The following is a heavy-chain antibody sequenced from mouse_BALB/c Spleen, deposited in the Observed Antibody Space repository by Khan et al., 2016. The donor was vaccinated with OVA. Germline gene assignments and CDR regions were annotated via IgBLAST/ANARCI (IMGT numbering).Heavy chain of an antibody. CDR1: GYTFTSYW. CDR3: TRGYFGNYDFAY. V-gene: IGHV1S132*01. Sequence: QVQLQQSGAELSKPGASVKLSCRTSGYTFTSYWIQWVKQRPGQGLGWLGQIFPGTGTTYYNENFKGKATLTVDTSSSTVYMQLSSLTSEDSAVYFCTRGYFGNYDFAYWGQGTLVTVSA. D-gene: IGHD2-1*01. J-gene: IGHJ3*01. CDR2: IFPGTGTT.